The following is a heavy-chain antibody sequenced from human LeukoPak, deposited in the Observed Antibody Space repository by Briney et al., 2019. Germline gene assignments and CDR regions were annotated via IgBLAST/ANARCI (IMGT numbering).Heavy chain of an antibody. V-gene: IGHV4-38-2*01. CDR1: GYSIGSGYY. CDR3: ARGYYDPHDY. CDR2: IYHSGST. J-gene: IGHJ4*02. D-gene: IGHD3-22*01. Sequence: PSETLSLTCAVSGYSIGSGYYWGWIRQPPGKGLEWIGSIYHSGSTYYNPSLKSRVTISVDTSKNQFSLKLSSVTAADTAVYYCARGYYDPHDYWGQGTLVTVSS.